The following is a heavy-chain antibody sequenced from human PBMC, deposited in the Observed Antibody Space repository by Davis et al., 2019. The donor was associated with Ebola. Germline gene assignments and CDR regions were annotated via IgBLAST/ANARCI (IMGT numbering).Heavy chain of an antibody. D-gene: IGHD1-26*01. CDR2: IWYDGSNK. V-gene: IGHV3-30*02. Sequence: GESLKISCAASGFTFSNAWMSWVRQAPGKGLEWVAVIWYDGSNKYYADSVKGRFTISRDNSKNTLYLQMNSLRAEDTAVYYCAKGGSRDYWGQGTLVTVSS. CDR1: GFTFSNAW. J-gene: IGHJ4*02. CDR3: AKGGSRDY.